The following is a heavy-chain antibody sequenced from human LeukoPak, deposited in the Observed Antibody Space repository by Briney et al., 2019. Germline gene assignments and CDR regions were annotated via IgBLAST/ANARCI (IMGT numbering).Heavy chain of an antibody. V-gene: IGHV3-69-1*01. D-gene: IGHD4-23*01. Sequence: GGSLRLSCTGSGFTLSSYAMNWVRRAPGQGLEWVSSISSSSDIYYTDSVKGRFTISRDNAKNSLYLQMNSLRAEDTAVYYCVTDYGGSSGAFDIWGQGTMVTVSS. CDR1: GFTLSSYA. CDR2: ISSSSDI. J-gene: IGHJ3*02. CDR3: VTDYGGSSGAFDI.